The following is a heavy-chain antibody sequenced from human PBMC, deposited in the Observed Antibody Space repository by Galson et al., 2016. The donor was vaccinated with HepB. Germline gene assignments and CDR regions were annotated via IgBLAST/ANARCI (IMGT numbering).Heavy chain of an antibody. J-gene: IGHJ4*02. Sequence: SVKVSCKASGGPFSSYPIHWVRQAPGHGLEWMGALIPAFGTPKYSQHFQGRLTISADESTSTAYMELRGLKSEDTALYYCARGPDPSEMSTLDFWGQGTLVTVSS. CDR3: ARGPDPSEMSTLDF. CDR2: LIPAFGTP. D-gene: IGHD1-14*01. CDR1: GGPFSSYP. V-gene: IGHV1-69*13.